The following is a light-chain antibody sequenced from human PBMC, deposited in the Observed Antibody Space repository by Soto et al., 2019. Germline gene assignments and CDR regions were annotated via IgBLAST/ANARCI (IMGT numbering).Light chain of an antibody. CDR2: EVT. J-gene: IGLJ1*01. Sequence: QSVLTQPASVSGSPGQSITISCTGSSSDVGRYDLVSWYQQHPGKVPKLIIHEVTKRSSGLSNRFSGSKSGNTASLTISGLQAEDEADYYCCSYVGGYSYVFGIGTKVTVL. CDR3: CSYVGGYSYV. CDR1: SSDVGRYDL. V-gene: IGLV2-23*02.